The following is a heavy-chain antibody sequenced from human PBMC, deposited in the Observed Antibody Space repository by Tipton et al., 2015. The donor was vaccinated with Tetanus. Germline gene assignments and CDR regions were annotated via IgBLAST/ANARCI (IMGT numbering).Heavy chain of an antibody. J-gene: IGHJ4*02. Sequence: TLSLTCALSGGSITRGAYSWSWIRQPPGKGLEWIGSIYSSGDTYSNPSLKSRVTMSVDTSRNQFSLRLSSVTAADPAEYYCARHNSGYFTFFDSWGQGILVTVSS. CDR1: GGSITRGAYS. V-gene: IGHV4-30-2*03. CDR3: ARHNSGYFTFFDS. CDR2: IYSSGDT. D-gene: IGHD3-3*01.